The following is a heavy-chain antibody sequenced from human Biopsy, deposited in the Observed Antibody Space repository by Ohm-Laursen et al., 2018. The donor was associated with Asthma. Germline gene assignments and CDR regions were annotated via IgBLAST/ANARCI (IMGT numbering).Heavy chain of an antibody. CDR3: ARAVDYSHYYGIDV. D-gene: IGHD3-10*01. V-gene: IGHV1-18*01. CDR1: GYTFNSAG. J-gene: IGHJ6*02. Sequence: EASVKVSCKTSGYTFNSAGITWVRQAPGQGLEWMGWISVYNGNTKVAQKLQDRVTMITGTSTSTAYMELRSLRSDDTAVCFCARAVDYSHYYGIDVWGQGTTVTVS. CDR2: ISVYNGNT.